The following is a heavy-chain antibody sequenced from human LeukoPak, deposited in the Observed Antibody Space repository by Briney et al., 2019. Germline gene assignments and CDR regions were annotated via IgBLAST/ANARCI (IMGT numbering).Heavy chain of an antibody. J-gene: IGHJ3*01. V-gene: IGHV4-39*07. CDR3: ARDRPPRF. Sequence: PSETLSLTCTVSGGSISSSSYYWGWIRQPPGKGLEWIGSIYHSGSTYYNPSLKSRVTIAVDRSKNQFSLKLSSVTAADTAVYYCARDRPPRFWGQGTMVTVSS. CDR1: GGSISSSSYY. CDR2: IYHSGST.